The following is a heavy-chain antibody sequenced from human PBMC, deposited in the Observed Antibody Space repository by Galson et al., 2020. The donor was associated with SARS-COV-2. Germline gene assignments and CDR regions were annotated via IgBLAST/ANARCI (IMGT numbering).Heavy chain of an antibody. Sequence: GESLKISCAASGFTFSSYTMNWVRQAPGKGPEWVSYISSSSGTIYYADSVKGRFPISRDNAKNSLYLQMSSLRDEDTAVYYCARGLGATDLDYWGQGTLVTVSS. CDR2: ISSSSGTI. V-gene: IGHV3-48*02. CDR1: GFTFSSYT. J-gene: IGHJ4*02. CDR3: ARGLGATDLDY. D-gene: IGHD3-16*01.